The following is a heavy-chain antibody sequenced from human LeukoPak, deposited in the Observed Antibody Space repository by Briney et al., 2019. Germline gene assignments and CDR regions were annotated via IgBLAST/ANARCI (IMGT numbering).Heavy chain of an antibody. V-gene: IGHV1-8*01. D-gene: IGHD3-22*01. CDR2: MNPNSGNT. CDR1: GYTFTSYD. Sequence: ASVKVSCKASGYTFTSYDINWVRQATGQGLEWMGWMNPNSGNTGYAQKFQGRVTMTRDTSISTAYMELSRLRSDDTAVYYCAILTSPNYYDSSGYYSDKAPFDYWGQGTLVTVSS. CDR3: AILTSPNYYDSSGYYSDKAPFDY. J-gene: IGHJ4*02.